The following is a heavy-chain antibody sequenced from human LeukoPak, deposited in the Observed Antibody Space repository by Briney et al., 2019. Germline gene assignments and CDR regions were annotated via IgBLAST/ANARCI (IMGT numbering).Heavy chain of an antibody. J-gene: IGHJ4*02. CDR1: GFTFSDHY. CDR2: ISSSGSTI. Sequence: GGSLRLSXAVSGFTFSDHYMSWIRQAPGKGLEWLSYISSSGSTISYADSVKGRFTISRDNTKNSLYLQMGSLRAEDTAVYYCARVSPVVVPAPDYWGQGTLVTVSS. V-gene: IGHV3-11*04. D-gene: IGHD2-2*01. CDR3: ARVSPVVVPAPDY.